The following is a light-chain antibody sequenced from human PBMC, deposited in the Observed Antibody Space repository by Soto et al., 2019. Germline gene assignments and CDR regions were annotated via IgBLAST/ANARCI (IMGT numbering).Light chain of an antibody. CDR1: QSVSSY. CDR3: QQRTNWPAT. Sequence: EIVLTQSPATRSLSPGERATLSCRASQSVSSYLAWYQQKAGQAPRLLIYEASNMATGIPARFSGSGSGTDFTLTISSLEPEDFAVYYCQQRTNWPATFGQGTRLEIK. J-gene: IGKJ5*01. V-gene: IGKV3-11*01. CDR2: EAS.